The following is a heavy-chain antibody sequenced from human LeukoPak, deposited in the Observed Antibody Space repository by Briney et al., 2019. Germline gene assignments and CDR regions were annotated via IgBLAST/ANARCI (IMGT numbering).Heavy chain of an antibody. J-gene: IGHJ4*02. D-gene: IGHD6-25*01. CDR1: GFTFSSYG. CDR2: ISYDGSNK. CDR3: AKERQRGPFGDY. Sequence: PGRSLRLSCAASGFTFSSYGMHWVRQAPGKGLEWVAVISYDGSNKYYADSVKGRFTISRDNSKNTLYLQMNSLRAEDTAVYYCAKERQRGPFGDYWGQGTLVTVSS. V-gene: IGHV3-30*18.